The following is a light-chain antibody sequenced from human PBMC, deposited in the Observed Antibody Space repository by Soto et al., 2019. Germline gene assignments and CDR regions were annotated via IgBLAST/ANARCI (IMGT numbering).Light chain of an antibody. J-gene: IGKJ5*01. Sequence: EIVLTQSPATLSLSPGERATLSCRASQSVSSYLAWYQQKPGQAPRLLIYDAYNRATGIPARFSGSGSGTDFTLTISSIEPEDFAVYYCQQLGITFGQGTRLEIK. CDR3: QQLGIT. CDR1: QSVSSY. V-gene: IGKV3-11*01. CDR2: DAY.